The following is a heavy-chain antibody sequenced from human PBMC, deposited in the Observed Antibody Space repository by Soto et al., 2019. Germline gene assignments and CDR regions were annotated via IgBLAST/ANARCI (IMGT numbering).Heavy chain of an antibody. D-gene: IGHD2-2*01. V-gene: IGHV4-4*02. CDR1: DDSTRSRYW. CDR2: VNQSGTS. J-gene: IGHJ6*02. CDR3: ARVGVPVSNPPYFYYGLGV. Sequence: PSETLSLTCGVFDDSTRSRYWWTWLRWPPGRGLEWIGEVNQSGTSNYNPSLKSRVTISIDNSKNHFSLTMTSVTAADTAVYYCARVGVPVSNPPYFYYGLGVWGQGTTVTVSS.